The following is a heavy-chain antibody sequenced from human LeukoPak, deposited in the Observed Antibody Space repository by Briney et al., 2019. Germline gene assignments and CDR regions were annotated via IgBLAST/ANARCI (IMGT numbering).Heavy chain of an antibody. D-gene: IGHD3-10*01. J-gene: IGHJ6*03. Sequence: SETLFLTCAVYGGSFSGYYWSWIRQPPGKGLEWIGEINHSGSTNYNPSLKSRVTISVDTSKNQFSLKLSSVTAADTAVYYCARGGRFGGPYYYYYMDVWGKGTTVTVSS. CDR2: INHSGST. V-gene: IGHV4-34*01. CDR1: GGSFSGYY. CDR3: ARGGRFGGPYYYYYMDV.